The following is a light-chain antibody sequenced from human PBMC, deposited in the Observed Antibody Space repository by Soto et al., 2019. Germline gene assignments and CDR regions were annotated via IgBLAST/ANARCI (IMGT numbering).Light chain of an antibody. J-gene: IGLJ3*02. V-gene: IGLV2-14*01. CDR2: DVS. Sequence: QSALTQPASVSGSPGQSITISCTGTNSDVGGYNYVSWYQQHPGKDPKLMIYDVSTRPSGVSNRFSGSKSGNTASLTISGLQAEDEADYYCSSYTSSSTLLFGGGTQLPVL. CDR1: NSDVGGYNY. CDR3: SSYTSSSTLL.